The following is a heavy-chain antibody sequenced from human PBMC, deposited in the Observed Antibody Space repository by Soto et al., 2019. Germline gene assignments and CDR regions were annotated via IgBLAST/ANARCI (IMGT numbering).Heavy chain of an antibody. Sequence: VKVSCKASGYTFTSYGISWVRQAPGQGLEWMGWISAYNGNTNYAQKLQGRVTMTTDTSTSTAYMELRSLRSDDTAVYYCARVPLYYYDSSGTVDYWGQGTLVTVSS. CDR3: ARVPLYYYDSSGTVDY. J-gene: IGHJ4*02. D-gene: IGHD3-22*01. CDR1: GYTFTSYG. V-gene: IGHV1-18*04. CDR2: ISAYNGNT.